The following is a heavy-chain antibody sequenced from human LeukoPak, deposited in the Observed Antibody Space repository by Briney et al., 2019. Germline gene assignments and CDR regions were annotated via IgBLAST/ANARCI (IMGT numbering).Heavy chain of an antibody. D-gene: IGHD3-3*01. CDR2: INHSGYT. CDR3: ARDNQPWAIFGVVIGIDY. Sequence: PSETLSLTCAVYGESFSGYFWSWIRQPPGKGLEWIGEINHSGYTDYNPSLKSRVTISVDTSKKQFSLRLNSMTPEDTAVYYCARDNQPWAIFGVVIGIDYWGQGTLVTVSS. CDR1: GESFSGYF. J-gene: IGHJ4*02. V-gene: IGHV4-34*01.